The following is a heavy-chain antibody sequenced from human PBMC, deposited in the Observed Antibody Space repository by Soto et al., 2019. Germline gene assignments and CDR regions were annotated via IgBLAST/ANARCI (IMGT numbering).Heavy chain of an antibody. J-gene: IGHJ4*02. V-gene: IGHV3-23*01. CDR3: AKRATYYYDSSGPLTEYYFDY. CDR1: GFTFSSYA. Sequence: GGSLRLSCAASGFTFSSYAMSWVRQAPGKGLEWVSAISGSGGSTYYADSVKGRFTISRDNSKNTLYLQMNSLRAEDTAVYYCAKRATYYYDSSGPLTEYYFDYWGQGTLVTVSS. D-gene: IGHD3-22*01. CDR2: ISGSGGST.